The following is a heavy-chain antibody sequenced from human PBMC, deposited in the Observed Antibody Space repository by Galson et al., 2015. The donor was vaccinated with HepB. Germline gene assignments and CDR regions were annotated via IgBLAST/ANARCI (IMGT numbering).Heavy chain of an antibody. CDR1: GYTFTGYA. Sequence: SVKVSCKASGYTFTGYAMHWVRQAPGQRLEWMGWINAGNGNTKYSQKFQGRVTITRGTSASTAYMELSSLRSEDTAVYYCARPTKTRVEVVPAAISPTRDAFDIWGQGTMVTVSS. V-gene: IGHV1-3*01. D-gene: IGHD2-2*01. J-gene: IGHJ3*02. CDR3: ARPTKTRVEVVPAAISPTRDAFDI. CDR2: INAGNGNT.